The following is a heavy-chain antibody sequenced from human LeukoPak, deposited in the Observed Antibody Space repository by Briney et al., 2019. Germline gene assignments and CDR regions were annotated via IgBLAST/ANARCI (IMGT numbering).Heavy chain of an antibody. D-gene: IGHD4-23*01. CDR3: ASDWNHYGRNLFHS. Sequence: TSETLSSTVPPFGISMRGYSWNWIPQPPGKGLEWIGYIHYSGSTNYNPSLKSRVTISQDTSKNQFSLKLSYVTAAYTDVYYCASDWNHYGRNLFHSWGQGTLVTVSS. CDR1: GISMRGYS. J-gene: IGHJ4*02. V-gene: IGHV4-59*03. CDR2: IHYSGST.